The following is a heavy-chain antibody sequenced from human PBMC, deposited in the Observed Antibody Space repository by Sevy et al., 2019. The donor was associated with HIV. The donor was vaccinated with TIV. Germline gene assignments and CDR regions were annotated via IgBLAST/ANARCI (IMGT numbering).Heavy chain of an antibody. J-gene: IGHJ4*02. CDR2: ISTYNGKT. CDR1: GYTFSRSV. Sequence: ASVKVSCKASGYTFSRSVITWVRQAPGQGLEWMGWISTYNGKTNYAQKFQDRVTMTTDTSTNTAYMELRSLRSDDTATYFYAGGRGCAGAGGGYYSDYWGQGSLVTVSS. D-gene: IGHD3-16*01. V-gene: IGHV1-18*04. CDR3: AGGRGCAGAGGGYYSDY.